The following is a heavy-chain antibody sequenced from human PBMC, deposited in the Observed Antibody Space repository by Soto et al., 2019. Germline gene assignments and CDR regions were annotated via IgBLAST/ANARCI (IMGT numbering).Heavy chain of an antibody. CDR3: ARVSGIYYYGMDV. Sequence: SETPSLTCAVYGGSFSGYYWSWIRQPPGKGLEWIGEINHSGSTNYNPPLKSRVTISVDTSKNQFSLKLSSVTAADTAVYYCARVSGIYYYGMDVWGQGTTVTVSS. CDR2: INHSGST. D-gene: IGHD3-10*01. V-gene: IGHV4-34*01. J-gene: IGHJ6*02. CDR1: GGSFSGYY.